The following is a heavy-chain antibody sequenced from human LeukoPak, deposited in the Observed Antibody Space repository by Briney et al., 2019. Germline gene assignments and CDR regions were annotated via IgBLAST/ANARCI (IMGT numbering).Heavy chain of an antibody. CDR1: GGSISSGDYY. D-gene: IGHD4-17*01. V-gene: IGHV4-30-4*01. J-gene: IGHJ4*02. Sequence: PSQTLSLTCTVSGGSISSGDYYWSWIRQPPGKGLEWIGYIYYSGSTYYNPSHKSRVTISVETPKNQFSLNLTSVTAADTAVYYCACYGDSTNYFDYWGQGTLVTVSS. CDR2: IYYSGST. CDR3: ACYGDSTNYFDY.